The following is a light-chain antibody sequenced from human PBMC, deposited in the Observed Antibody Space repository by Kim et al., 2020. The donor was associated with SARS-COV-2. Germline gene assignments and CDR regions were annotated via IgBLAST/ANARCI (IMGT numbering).Light chain of an antibody. Sequence: QSALTQPASVSGSPGQTITISCTGTNSDIGDYNYVSWYQQHPGKAPQLLIYDVYKQPSGLSLRFSGSKSGNTASLTISGLQAEDEADYYCISYRTINTPYVFGTGTKVTVL. CDR2: DVY. CDR1: NSDIGDYNY. CDR3: ISYRTINTPYV. V-gene: IGLV2-14*03. J-gene: IGLJ1*01.